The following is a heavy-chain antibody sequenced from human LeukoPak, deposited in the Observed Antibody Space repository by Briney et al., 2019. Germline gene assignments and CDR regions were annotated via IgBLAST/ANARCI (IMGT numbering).Heavy chain of an antibody. CDR2: IIPIFGTA. V-gene: IGHV1-69*05. CDR1: GGTFSSYA. J-gene: IGHJ4*02. Sequence: SVKVSCKASGGTFSSYAISWVRQAPGQGLEWMGGIIPIFGTANYAQKFQGRVTITTDESTSTAYMELSSLRSEDTAVYYCARPRGPRRGPLSFDYWGQGTLVTVSS. CDR3: ARPRGPRRGPLSFDY. D-gene: IGHD5-12*01.